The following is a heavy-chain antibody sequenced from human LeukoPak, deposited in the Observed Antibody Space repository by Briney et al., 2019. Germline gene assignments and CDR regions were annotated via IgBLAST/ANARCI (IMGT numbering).Heavy chain of an antibody. CDR2: LSGSGITT. J-gene: IGHJ4*01. V-gene: IGHV3-23*01. D-gene: IGHD6-19*01. CDR1: GFTFSNSA. Sequence: GGSLRLSCTASGFTFSNSAMSWVRQAPGKGLEWVSTLSGSGITTYYADSVKGRFTISRDNSKNTLYLQMNSLRAEDTAVYYCAKGIYSSGWSYFDYWGHGTLVTVSS. CDR3: AKGIYSSGWSYFDY.